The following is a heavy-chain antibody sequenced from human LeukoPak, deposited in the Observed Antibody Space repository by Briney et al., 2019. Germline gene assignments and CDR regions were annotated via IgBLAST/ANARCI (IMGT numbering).Heavy chain of an antibody. J-gene: IGHJ3*02. CDR1: GFTFSSYA. Sequence: PGRSLRLSCAASGFTFSSYAMHWVRRAPGKGLEWVAVISYDGSNKYYADSVKGRFTISRDNSKNTLYLQMNSLRAEDTAVYYCARDSIPIGYCSSTSCYSGAFDIWGQGTMVTVSS. CDR2: ISYDGSNK. CDR3: ARDSIPIGYCSSTSCYSGAFDI. D-gene: IGHD2-2*02. V-gene: IGHV3-30-3*01.